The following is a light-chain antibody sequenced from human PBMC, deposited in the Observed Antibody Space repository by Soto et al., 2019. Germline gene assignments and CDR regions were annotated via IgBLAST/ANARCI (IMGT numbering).Light chain of an antibody. J-gene: IGLJ3*02. V-gene: IGLV1-44*01. Sequence: QSVLTQPPSASGTPGQRVTLSCSGSSANIGSNTVNWYQQLPGTAPTLLIYYNNQRPSGVPDRFSGAKSGTSASLAISGLQSEDEAHYYCAAWDDSLSGWVFGGGTKLTVL. CDR3: AAWDDSLSGWV. CDR2: YNN. CDR1: SANIGSNT.